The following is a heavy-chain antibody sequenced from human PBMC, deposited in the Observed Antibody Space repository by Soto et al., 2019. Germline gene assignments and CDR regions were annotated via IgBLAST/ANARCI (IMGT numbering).Heavy chain of an antibody. V-gene: IGHV4-31*02. J-gene: IGHJ4*02. CDR2: IYYTGST. CDR3: ATSLVTSRTRVDY. Sequence: SETLSLTFTVSGGSIYTGGFYWSWIRQLPGKGLEWLGYIYYTGSTQYTPSLKSRLTISTDTSDNQFSLRLTSVTDADTAVYYCATSLVTSRTRVDYWGQGTLVTVSS. D-gene: IGHD1-26*01. CDR1: GGSIYTGGFY.